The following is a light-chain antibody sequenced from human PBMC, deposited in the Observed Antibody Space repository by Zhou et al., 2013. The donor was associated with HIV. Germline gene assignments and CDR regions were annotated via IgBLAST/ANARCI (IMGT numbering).Light chain of an antibody. CDR1: QTVNKNY. CDR3: LQYASTPFT. CDR2: VAS. Sequence: EIVLTQSPGTLSLSPGEVVTLFCRASQTVNKNYLAWYQQRPGQPPRLLIYVASTRATGIPDRFSGSGSGTDFTLTISRLESEDFAFYYCLQYASTPFTFGGGTTVEIK. J-gene: IGKJ4*01. V-gene: IGKV3-20*01.